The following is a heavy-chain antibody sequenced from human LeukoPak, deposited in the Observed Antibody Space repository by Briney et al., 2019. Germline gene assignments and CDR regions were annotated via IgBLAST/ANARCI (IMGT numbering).Heavy chain of an antibody. CDR3: ARAGGWGLFDY. V-gene: IGHV4-59*01. CDR2: IYYSGST. Sequence: PSETLSLTCTVSGGSISSYYWSWIRQPPGKGLEWIGYIYYSGSTNYNPSLKSRVTISVDTSKNQFSLRLSSVTAADTAVYYCARAGGWGLFDYWGQGTLVTVSA. CDR1: GGSISSYY. D-gene: IGHD3-16*01. J-gene: IGHJ4*02.